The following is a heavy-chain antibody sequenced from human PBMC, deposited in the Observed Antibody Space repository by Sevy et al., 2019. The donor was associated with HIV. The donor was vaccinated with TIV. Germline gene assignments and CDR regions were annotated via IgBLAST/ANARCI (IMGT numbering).Heavy chain of an antibody. D-gene: IGHD2-21*01. CDR1: GFSFSSYG. V-gene: IGHV3-30*02. CDR3: VKEGGGEGGDH. CDR2: IQYDGSIK. J-gene: IGHJ4*02. Sequence: GESLKISCAASGFSFSSYGMHWVRQAPGKGLEWMSYIQYDGSIKDYADSVKGRFTISRDNSKNTLYLQMNSLRVEDTAVFYCVKEGGGEGGDHWGQGTLVTVSS.